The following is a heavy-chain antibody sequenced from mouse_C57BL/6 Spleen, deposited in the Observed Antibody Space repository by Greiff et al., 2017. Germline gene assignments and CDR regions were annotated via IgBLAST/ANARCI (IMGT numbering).Heavy chain of an antibody. D-gene: IGHD2-3*01. CDR2: ISYSGST. CDR3: ARVNGYYYYFDY. J-gene: IGHJ2*01. CDR1: GYSITSGYD. Sequence: EVQLVESGPGMVKPSQSLSLTCTVTGYSITSGYDWHWIRHFPGNKLEWMGYISYSGSTNYNPSLKSRISITHDTSKNHFFLKLNSVTTEDTATYYCARVNGYYYYFDYWGQGTTLTVSS. V-gene: IGHV3-1*01.